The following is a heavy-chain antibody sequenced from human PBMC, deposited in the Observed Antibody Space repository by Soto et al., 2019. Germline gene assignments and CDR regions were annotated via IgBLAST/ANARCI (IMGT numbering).Heavy chain of an antibody. V-gene: IGHV4-39*01. D-gene: IGHD5-18*01. CDR3: ARHINSYGYSPYYYYYGMDV. J-gene: IGHJ6*02. Sequence: SETLSLTCTVSGVSISSSSYYWGWIRQPPGKGLEWIGSIYYSGSTYYNPSLKSRVTISVDTSKNQFSLKLSSVTAADTAVYYCARHINSYGYSPYYYYYGMDVWGQGTTVTVSS. CDR1: GVSISSSSYY. CDR2: IYYSGST.